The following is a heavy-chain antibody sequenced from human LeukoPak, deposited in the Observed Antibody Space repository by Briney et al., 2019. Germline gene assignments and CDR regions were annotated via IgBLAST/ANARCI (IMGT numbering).Heavy chain of an antibody. J-gene: IGHJ4*02. CDR2: ISWDSANI. D-gene: IGHD2-8*01. CDR1: GFNFDGNA. V-gene: IGHV3-9*01. Sequence: GGSLRLSCAASGFNFDGNAMPWVRQVPGKGLEWVSGISWDSANIGYADSVKGRFTISGDNTKDSLYLQMNSLRAEDTALYYCAKESSVYCTDGVCSLDFWGQGALVTVSS. CDR3: AKESSVYCTDGVCSLDF.